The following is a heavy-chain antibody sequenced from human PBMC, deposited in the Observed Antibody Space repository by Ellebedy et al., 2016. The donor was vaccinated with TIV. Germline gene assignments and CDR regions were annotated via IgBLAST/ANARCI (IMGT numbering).Heavy chain of an antibody. J-gene: IGHJ4*02. V-gene: IGHV3-30*02. CDR3: AKGRSAAVDH. Sequence: GESLKISCGASGFSFSSYGMHWVRQAPGKGLEWVAYIRDDSSRMYYANSLKGRFTISRDNSKNTLYLHMSALRGDDTAVYYCAKGRSAAVDHWGQGTLVTVSS. CDR2: IRDDSSRM. D-gene: IGHD6-13*01. CDR1: GFSFSSYG.